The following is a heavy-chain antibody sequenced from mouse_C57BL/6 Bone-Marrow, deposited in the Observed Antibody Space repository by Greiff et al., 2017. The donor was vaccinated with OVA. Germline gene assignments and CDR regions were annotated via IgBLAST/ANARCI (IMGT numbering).Heavy chain of an antibody. CDR1: GYTFTSYW. D-gene: IGHD2-3*01. Sequence: VQLQQPGAELVRPGSSVKLSCKASGYTFTSYWMHWVKQRPIQGLEWIGNIDPSASETHYNQKFKDKATLTVDKASCTAYMQLSNPPSEDSASYYCARKGGGYSYAMDYWGQGTSVTVSS. V-gene: IGHV1-52*01. J-gene: IGHJ4*01. CDR3: ARKGGGYSYAMDY. CDR2: IDPSASET.